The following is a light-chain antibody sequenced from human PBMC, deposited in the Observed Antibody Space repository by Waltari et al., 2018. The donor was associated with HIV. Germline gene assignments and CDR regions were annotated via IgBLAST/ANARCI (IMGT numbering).Light chain of an antibody. V-gene: IGKV1-13*02. J-gene: IGKJ4*01. CDR3: QQFHSYPLT. CDR2: EAS. CDR1: RDIGRS. Sequence: IQLTQSPSSLSASVGERVSVTCRTSRDIGRSLAWFQQKPGKPPNILLYEASNIESGVPSRFSGSGSGTDFSLNISDLQPEDFATYFCQQFHSYPLTFGGGTKVEIK.